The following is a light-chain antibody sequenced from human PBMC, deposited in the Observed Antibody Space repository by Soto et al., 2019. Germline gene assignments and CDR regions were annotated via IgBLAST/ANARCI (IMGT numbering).Light chain of an antibody. CDR1: QSVSNN. Sequence: EIVMPQSPATLSVSPGEKATLSGRASQSVSNNLAWFQQKPGQVPRLLIYGASNRATGVSARFSGSGSGTEFTLTISSLQSEDFAVYYCQQYHYWWTFGQGTKVDIK. J-gene: IGKJ1*01. CDR2: GAS. CDR3: QQYHYWWT. V-gene: IGKV3-15*01.